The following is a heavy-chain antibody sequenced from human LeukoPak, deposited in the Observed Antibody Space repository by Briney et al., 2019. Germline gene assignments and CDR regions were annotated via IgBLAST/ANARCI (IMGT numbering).Heavy chain of an antibody. CDR2: INSDGSST. V-gene: IGHV3-74*01. CDR3: AREGYDILTGYYGGFDY. J-gene: IGHJ4*02. D-gene: IGHD3-9*01. Sequence: GGSLRLSCAASGFTFSSYWMHWVRQAPGKGLVWVSRINSDGSSTSYADSVKGRFTISRDNAKNTLYLQMNSLRAEDTAVYYCAREGYDILTGYYGGFDYWGQGTLVTVSS. CDR1: GFTFSSYW.